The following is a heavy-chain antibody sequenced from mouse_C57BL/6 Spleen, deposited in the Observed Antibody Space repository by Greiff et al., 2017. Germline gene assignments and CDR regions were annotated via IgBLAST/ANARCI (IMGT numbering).Heavy chain of an antibody. J-gene: IGHJ4*01. V-gene: IGHV1-64*01. CDR3: AREEDYGYEDDAMDY. CDR1: GYTFTSYW. Sequence: VQLQQPGAELVKPGASVKLSCKASGYTFTSYWMHWVKQRPGQGLEWIGMIHPNSGSTNYNEKFKSKATLTVDKSSSTAYMQLSSLTSEDSAVYYCAREEDYGYEDDAMDYWGQGTSVTVSS. CDR2: IHPNSGST. D-gene: IGHD2-2*01.